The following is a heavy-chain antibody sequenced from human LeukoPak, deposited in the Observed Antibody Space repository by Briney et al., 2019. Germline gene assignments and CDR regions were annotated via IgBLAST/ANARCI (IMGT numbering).Heavy chain of an antibody. CDR1: GGSISSGGYY. CDR2: IYYSGST. V-gene: IGHV4-61*08. CDR3: ARDKEYYYGSGSYYDAFDI. D-gene: IGHD3-10*01. J-gene: IGHJ3*02. Sequence: SETLSLTCTVSGGSISSGGYYWSWIRQHPGKGLEWIGYIYYSGSTNYNPSLKSRVTISVDTSKNQFSLKLSSVTAADTTVYYYARDKEYYYGSGSYYDAFDIWGQGTMVTVSS.